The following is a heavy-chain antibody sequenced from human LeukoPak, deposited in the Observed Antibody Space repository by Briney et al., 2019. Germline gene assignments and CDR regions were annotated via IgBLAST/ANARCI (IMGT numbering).Heavy chain of an antibody. Sequence: SETLSLTCTVSGGSISSYYWSWIRQPPGKGLEWIGYIYYSGSTNYNPSLKSRVTISVDTSKNQFSLKLSSVTAADTAVYYCARTRAYFDYWGQGTLATVSS. V-gene: IGHV4-59*01. CDR2: IYYSGST. CDR1: GGSISSYY. CDR3: ARTRAYFDY. J-gene: IGHJ4*02.